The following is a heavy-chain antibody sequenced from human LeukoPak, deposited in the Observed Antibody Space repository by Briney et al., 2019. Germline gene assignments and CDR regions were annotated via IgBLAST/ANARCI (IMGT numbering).Heavy chain of an antibody. Sequence: GESLKISCKGSGYRFPSYWIGWERQMPGKGLEWMGIIYPGDSDTRYSPSFQGQVTISADKSISTAYLQWSSLKASDTAMDYCARHKTVTTGAFDIWGQGTMVTVSS. CDR1: GYRFPSYW. D-gene: IGHD4-17*01. CDR2: IYPGDSDT. J-gene: IGHJ3*02. CDR3: ARHKTVTTGAFDI. V-gene: IGHV5-51*01.